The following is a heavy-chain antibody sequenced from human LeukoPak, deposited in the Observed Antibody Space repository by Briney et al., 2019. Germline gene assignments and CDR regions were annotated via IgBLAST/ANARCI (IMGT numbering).Heavy chain of an antibody. CDR1: GGSITSYY. D-gene: IGHD6-6*01. J-gene: IGHJ4*02. CDR2: IHTSGST. V-gene: IGHV4-4*07. CDR3: AREFSGTSIAARDFDS. Sequence: SETLSLTCTVSGGSITSYYWTYIRQPAGKGLEWIGRIHTSGSTNYNPSLKSRVTMSVDTSKNQFSLNLSSVTAADTAMYYCAREFSGTSIAARDFDSWGQGTLVTVSS.